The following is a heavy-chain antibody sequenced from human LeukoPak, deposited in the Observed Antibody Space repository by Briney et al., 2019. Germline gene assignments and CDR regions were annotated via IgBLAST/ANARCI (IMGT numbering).Heavy chain of an antibody. CDR3: ARGNLRYFDWLPQANWFDP. D-gene: IGHD3-9*01. V-gene: IGHV1-18*01. J-gene: IGHJ5*02. Sequence: GASVKVSCKASGYTFTSYGISWVRQAPGQGLEWMGWISAYNGNTNYAQKLQGRVTMTTDTSTSTAYMELRSLRSDATAVYYCARGNLRYFDWLPQANWFDPWGQGTLVTVSS. CDR1: GYTFTSYG. CDR2: ISAYNGNT.